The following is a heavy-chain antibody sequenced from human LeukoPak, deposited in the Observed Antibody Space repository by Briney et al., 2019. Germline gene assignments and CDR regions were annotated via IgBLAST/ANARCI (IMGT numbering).Heavy chain of an antibody. Sequence: SETLSLTCTVSGGSISSGGYYWSWIRQPPGKGLEWIGEINHSGSTNYNPSLKSRVTISVDTSKNQFSLKLSSVTAADTAVYYCARGGGWLQSLGAFDIWGQGTMVTVSS. CDR3: ARGGGWLQSLGAFDI. D-gene: IGHD5-24*01. CDR1: GGSISSGGYY. V-gene: IGHV4-39*07. J-gene: IGHJ3*02. CDR2: INHSGST.